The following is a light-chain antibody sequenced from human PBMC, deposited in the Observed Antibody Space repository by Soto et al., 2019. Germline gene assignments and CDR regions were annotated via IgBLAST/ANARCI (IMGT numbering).Light chain of an antibody. CDR2: YDS. CDR3: RVWDSSSDHYV. CDR1: NIGSKS. J-gene: IGLJ1*01. Sequence: SYELTQPPSVSVAPGKTARITCGGNNIGSKSVHWYQQKPGHAPVLVIYYDSDRPSGIPERFSGSNSGNTATLTISRVEAGDEADYYCRVWDSSSDHYVFGTGTKLTVL. V-gene: IGLV3-21*04.